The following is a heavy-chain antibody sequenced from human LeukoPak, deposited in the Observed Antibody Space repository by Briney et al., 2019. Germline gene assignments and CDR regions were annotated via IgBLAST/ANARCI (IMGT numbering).Heavy chain of an antibody. CDR1: GYTFTSYY. Sequence: GASVRVSCKASGYTFTSYYMHWVRQAPGQWLEWMGIINPSGGSTSYAQKFQGRVTMTRDTSTSTVYMELSSLRSEDTAVYYCARGGNYYDSSGYYKYWGQGTLVTVSS. D-gene: IGHD3-22*01. V-gene: IGHV1-46*01. CDR2: INPSGGST. J-gene: IGHJ4*02. CDR3: ARGGNYYDSSGYYKY.